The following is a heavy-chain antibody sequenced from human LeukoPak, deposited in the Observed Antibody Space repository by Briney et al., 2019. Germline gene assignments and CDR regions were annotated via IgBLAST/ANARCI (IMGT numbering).Heavy chain of an antibody. CDR2: ISSSSSYI. Sequence: GGSLRLSCAASGFTFSSYSMNWVRQAPGKGLEWVSSISSSSSYIYYADSLKGRFTISRDNAKNSLDLQMNSLRAEDTAVYYCARQVEGAFDIWGQGTMVTVSS. CDR1: GFTFSSYS. CDR3: ARQVEGAFDI. J-gene: IGHJ3*02. V-gene: IGHV3-21*01. D-gene: IGHD2-15*01.